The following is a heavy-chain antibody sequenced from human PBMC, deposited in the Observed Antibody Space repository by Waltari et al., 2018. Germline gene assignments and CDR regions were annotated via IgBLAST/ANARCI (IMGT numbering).Heavy chain of an antibody. J-gene: IGHJ4*02. CDR2: IYYRGNT. Sequence: QLQLQESGPGLVKPSATLSLTCTVPGGPISSGTCYWAWIRQPPGKGLEWIGNIYYRGNTYYRQSLKSRVTISVDTSKNQFSLKLSSVTAADTAVYYCARYYFGSGSSHFDYWGQGTLLTVSS. CDR3: ARYYFGSGSSHFDY. D-gene: IGHD3-10*01. CDR1: GGPISSGTCY. V-gene: IGHV4-39*01.